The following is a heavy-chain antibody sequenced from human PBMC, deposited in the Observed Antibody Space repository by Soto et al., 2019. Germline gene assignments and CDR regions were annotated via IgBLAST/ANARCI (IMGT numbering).Heavy chain of an antibody. CDR2: ISAYNGNT. D-gene: IGHD2-2*02. J-gene: IGHJ6*02. V-gene: IGHV1-18*01. CDR3: ARVKYRPPYYYYYGMDV. CDR1: GYTFTSYG. Sequence: QVQLVQSGAEVKKPGASVKVSCKASGYTFTSYGISWVRQAPGQGLEWMGWISAYNGNTNYAQKLQGRVTMTTDTSTSTDYRELRSLRSDDTAVYYCARVKYRPPYYYYYGMDVWGQGTTVTVSS.